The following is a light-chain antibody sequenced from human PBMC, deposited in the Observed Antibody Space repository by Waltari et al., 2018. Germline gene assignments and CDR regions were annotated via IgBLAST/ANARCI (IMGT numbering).Light chain of an antibody. CDR3: QQYDHLPIT. J-gene: IGKJ5*01. Sequence: IRMTQSPSLLSAAGGHRGSITCQASQDISNYLNWYQQKPGKAPKLLVYDVSYLETGVPSRFSGSGFGTDFTFTINSLQPEDIATYDCQQYDHLPITFGQGTRLEIK. CDR1: QDISNY. V-gene: IGKV1-33*01. CDR2: DVS.